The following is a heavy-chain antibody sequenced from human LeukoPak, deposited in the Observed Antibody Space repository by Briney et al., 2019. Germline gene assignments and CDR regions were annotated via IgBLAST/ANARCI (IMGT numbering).Heavy chain of an antibody. D-gene: IGHD5-18*01. CDR3: ASAPTEGYSYGPDAFDF. Sequence: SSETLSLTCTVSGGSISSSSYYWGWIRQPPGKGLEWIGSIYYSGSTYYNPSLKSRVTISVDTSKNQFSLKLSSVTAADTAIYYCASAPTEGYSYGPDAFDFWGQGTMVTVSS. CDR2: IYYSGST. J-gene: IGHJ3*01. CDR1: GGSISSSSYY. V-gene: IGHV4-39*07.